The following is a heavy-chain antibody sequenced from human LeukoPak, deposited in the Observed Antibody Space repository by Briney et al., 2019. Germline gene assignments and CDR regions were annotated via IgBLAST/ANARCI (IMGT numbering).Heavy chain of an antibody. CDR1: GYSVSSGYY. V-gene: IGHV4-34*01. CDR3: ARGRLWSSSYFDY. D-gene: IGHD6-13*01. Sequence: SSETLSLTCTVSGYSVSSGYYWSWIRQPPGKGLEWIGEINHSGSTNYNPSLKSRVTISVDTSKNQFSLKLSSVTAADTAVYYCARGRLWSSSYFDYWGPGTLVTVSS. CDR2: INHSGST. J-gene: IGHJ4*02.